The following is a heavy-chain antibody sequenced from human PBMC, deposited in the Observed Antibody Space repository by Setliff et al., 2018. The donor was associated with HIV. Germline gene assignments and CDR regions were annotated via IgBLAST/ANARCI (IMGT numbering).Heavy chain of an antibody. Sequence: ASVKVSCKTAGYTFTAYFLQWVRQAPGQGLEWIGWISPNTGDTGIALKFQGRVTMTRDTSTSTTYLELDRLTYDYTAIYYCARGGYYTSGTWFDPWGQGTLVTVSS. D-gene: IGHD3-10*01. J-gene: IGHJ5*02. CDR1: GYTFTAYF. CDR3: ARGGYYTSGTWFDP. V-gene: IGHV1-2*02. CDR2: ISPNTGDT.